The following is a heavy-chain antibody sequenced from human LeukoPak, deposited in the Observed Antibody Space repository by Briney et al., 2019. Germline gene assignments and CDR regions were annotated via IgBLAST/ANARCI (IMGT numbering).Heavy chain of an antibody. V-gene: IGHV1-69*05. CDR3: ARVNRDYGAGMYWFDP. Sequence: ASVKVSCKTSGGTFSSYAISWVRQAPGQGLEWMGGIIPIFGTANYAQKFQGRVTITTDESTSTAYMELSSLRSEDTAVYYCARVNRDYGAGMYWFDPWGQGTLVTVSS. J-gene: IGHJ5*02. D-gene: IGHD3-10*01. CDR2: IIPIFGTA. CDR1: GGTFSSYA.